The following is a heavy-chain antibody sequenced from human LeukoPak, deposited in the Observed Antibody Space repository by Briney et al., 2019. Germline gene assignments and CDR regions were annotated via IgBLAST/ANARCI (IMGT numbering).Heavy chain of an antibody. V-gene: IGHV4-38-2*02. CDR2: IYHSGST. Sequence: SETLSLTCTVSGYSVSSGYYWGWIRQPPGKGLEWIGSIYHSGSTYYNPSLKSRVTISVDTSKNQFSLKLSSVTAADTAMYYCARGPPLLWFGESTDYWGQGTLVTVSS. D-gene: IGHD3-10*01. J-gene: IGHJ4*02. CDR3: ARGPPLLWFGESTDY. CDR1: GYSVSSGYY.